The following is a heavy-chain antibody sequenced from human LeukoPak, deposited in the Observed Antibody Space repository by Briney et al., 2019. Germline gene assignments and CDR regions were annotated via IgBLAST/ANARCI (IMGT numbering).Heavy chain of an antibody. J-gene: IGHJ4*02. D-gene: IGHD3-3*01. CDR1: GLTFGKYW. CDR3: ARDQYDTWSRRGNFDS. V-gene: IGHV3-7*03. CDR2: IKLDGSEK. Sequence: GGSLRLSCVASGLTFGKYWMSWVRQAPGKGLEWVANIKLDGSEKNYVDSVKGRFTISRDNTKNSLYLQMNSLRAEDTAVFYCARDQYDTWSRRGNFDSWGQGTLVIVSS.